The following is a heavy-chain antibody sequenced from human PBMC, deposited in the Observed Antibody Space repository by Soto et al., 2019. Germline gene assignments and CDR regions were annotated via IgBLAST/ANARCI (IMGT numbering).Heavy chain of an antibody. V-gene: IGHV4-34*01. CDR1: GGSFSGYY. CDR3: ASLRKPHPSYGMHV. CDR2: INHSGST. Sequence: PSETLSLTCAVYGGSFSGYYWSWIRQPPGKGQEWIGEINHSGSTNYNPSLKSRVTISVNTSKNQFSLKLSSVTAADTAVYYCASLRKPHPSYGMHVCGQATSVIVSS. J-gene: IGHJ6*02.